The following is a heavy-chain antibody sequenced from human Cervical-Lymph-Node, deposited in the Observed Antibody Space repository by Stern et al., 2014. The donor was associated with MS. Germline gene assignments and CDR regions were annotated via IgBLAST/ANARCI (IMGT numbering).Heavy chain of an antibody. V-gene: IGHV1-69*09. Sequence: VQLVESGAEVKKPGSSVNVSCKASGGTFSSYTISWVRQAPGQGLEWMGRIIPILGIANYAQKFQGRVTITADKSTSTAYMELSSLRSEDTAVYYCARDDTYYYDSSGYNWGQGTLVTVSS. CDR3: ARDDTYYYDSSGYN. CDR1: GGTFSSYT. D-gene: IGHD3-22*01. CDR2: IIPILGIA. J-gene: IGHJ4*02.